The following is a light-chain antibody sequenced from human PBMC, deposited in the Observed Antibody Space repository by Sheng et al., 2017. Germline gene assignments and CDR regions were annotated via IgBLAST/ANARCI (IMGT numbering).Light chain of an antibody. CDR2: KAS. Sequence: DIQMTQSPSTLSASVGDRVTITCRASQNIGNWLAWYQQKPGKAPNLLIYKASSLESGVPSRFSGSGSGTEFTLTISSLQPDDFATYYCQQYNTYLTFGQGTKVEIK. CDR1: QNIGNW. CDR3: QQYNTYLT. J-gene: IGKJ1*01. V-gene: IGKV1-5*03.